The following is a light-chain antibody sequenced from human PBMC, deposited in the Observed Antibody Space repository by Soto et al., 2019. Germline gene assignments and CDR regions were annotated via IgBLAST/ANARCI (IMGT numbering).Light chain of an antibody. V-gene: IGKV3-20*01. Sequence: IVMTPSQATLSVSPGERATLSYRTSQSVSSSYFAWHQQKPGPAPRFLIDGSCSRATGIPGRFSGSASGTDFSLTISRLEAEDFAGYCRQQYGGPPTNFGQGTRLEIK. CDR3: QQYGGPPTN. J-gene: IGKJ5*01. CDR2: GSC. CDR1: QSVSSSY.